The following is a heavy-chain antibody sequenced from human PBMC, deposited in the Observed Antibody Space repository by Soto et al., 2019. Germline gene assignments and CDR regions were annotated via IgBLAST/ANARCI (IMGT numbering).Heavy chain of an antibody. V-gene: IGHV5-51*01. CDR1: GYSFTNHW. CDR2: IYPDDSDT. D-gene: IGHD5-12*01. J-gene: IGHJ3*02. CDR3: ARQVATTELNAFDI. Sequence: PGQSLKISCKASGYSFTNHWLGWVRQMPGKGLEWMGIIYPDDSDTRYSPSFQGQVTISVDKSISTAYLQRNSLRASDTAMYYCARQVATTELNAFDIWGEGTMVTVSS.